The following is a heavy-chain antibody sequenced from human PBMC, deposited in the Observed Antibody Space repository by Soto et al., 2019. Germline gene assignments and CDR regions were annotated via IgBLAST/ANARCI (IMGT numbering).Heavy chain of an antibody. V-gene: IGHV3-53*01. CDR2: IYSGGAT. J-gene: IGHJ4*02. CDR1: GFIVSSNY. Sequence: EVQVVESGGGLIQPGGSLRLSCAVSGFIVSSNYMNWVRQAPGTGLEWVSVIYSGGATYYADSVKGRFTISRDNSKNTLYLQMNGLRVEDTAIYYCAGASGSRFFDSWGQGTLVTVSS. CDR3: AGASGSRFFDS. D-gene: IGHD1-26*01.